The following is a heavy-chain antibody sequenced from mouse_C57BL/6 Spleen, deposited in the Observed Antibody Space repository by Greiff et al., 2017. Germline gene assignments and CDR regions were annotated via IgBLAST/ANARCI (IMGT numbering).Heavy chain of an antibody. CDR2: IYPRSGNT. CDR1: GYTFTSYG. D-gene: IGHD1-1*01. CDR3: AIYGSSYFDV. V-gene: IGHV1-81*01. J-gene: IGHJ1*03. Sequence: QVQLKQSGAELARPGASVKLSCKASGYTFTSYGISWVKQRTGQGLEWIGEIYPRSGNTYYNEKFKGKATLTADKSSSTAYMELRSLTSEDSAVYFCAIYGSSYFDVWGTGTTVTVSS.